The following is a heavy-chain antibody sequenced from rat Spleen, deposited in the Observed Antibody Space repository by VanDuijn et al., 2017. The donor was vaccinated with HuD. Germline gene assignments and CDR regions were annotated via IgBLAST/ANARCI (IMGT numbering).Heavy chain of an antibody. CDR3: ASLSAPFDY. D-gene: IGHD1-12*01. CDR2: ISYEGSGT. J-gene: IGHJ2*01. V-gene: IGHV5-22*01. Sequence: EVQLVESDGGLVQPGRSLKLSCAASGFTFSDYYMAWVRQTPKKGLEWVASISYEGSGTYYGDSVKGRFTISRDNAKSTLYLQMNSLRSADTATYYCASLSAPFDYWGQGVMVTVSS. CDR1: GFTFSDYY.